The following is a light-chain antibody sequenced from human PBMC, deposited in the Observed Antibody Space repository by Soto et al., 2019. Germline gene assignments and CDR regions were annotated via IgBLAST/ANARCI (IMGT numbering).Light chain of an antibody. V-gene: IGKV3-20*01. CDR1: QSVSNNY. CDR2: GAS. Sequence: EIVLTQSPGPLSLSPGERATLSCRASQSVSNNYVAWYQQKPGQAPRLLIYGASNRATGIPDRLSGSGSGTDFTLTISRLEPEDFAVYYCQQYGSSGTFGQGTKVDIK. J-gene: IGKJ1*01. CDR3: QQYGSSGT.